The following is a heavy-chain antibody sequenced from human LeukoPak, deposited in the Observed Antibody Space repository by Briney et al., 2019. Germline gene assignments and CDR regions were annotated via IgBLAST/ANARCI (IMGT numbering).Heavy chain of an antibody. CDR2: IWNDGNDK. CDR1: GFTLSSYG. CDR3: ARDNSGSYSFVDY. V-gene: IGHV3-33*01. J-gene: IGHJ4*02. Sequence: PGGSLRLSCEASGFTLSSYGMHWVRQAPGKGLERVAGIWNDGNDKYYADSVKGRFIISRDNSENTLCLQMNSLRAEDTAVYYCARDNSGSYSFVDYWGQGTLVTVSS. D-gene: IGHD3-10*01.